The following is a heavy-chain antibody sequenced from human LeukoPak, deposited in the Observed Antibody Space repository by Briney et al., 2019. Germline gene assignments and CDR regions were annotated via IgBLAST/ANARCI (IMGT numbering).Heavy chain of an antibody. V-gene: IGHV3-49*03. Sequence: GGSLRLSCTASGFTFGDYAMSWIRQAPGKGLEWVGFIRSKAYGETADYAASVKGRFTISRDDSKAIAYLQMNSLKTEDTAVYHCTRDRGAYNLYDYWGQGTPVTVSS. CDR3: TRDRGAYNLYDY. D-gene: IGHD1-1*01. CDR2: IRSKAYGETA. J-gene: IGHJ4*02. CDR1: GFTFGDYA.